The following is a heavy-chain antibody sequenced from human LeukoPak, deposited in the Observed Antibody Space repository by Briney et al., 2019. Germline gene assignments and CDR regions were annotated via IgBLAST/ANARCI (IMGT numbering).Heavy chain of an antibody. D-gene: IGHD4/OR15-4a*01. CDR3: ARDRMGLTSLGRSALDS. CDR1: GFTFSSSA. V-gene: IGHV3-23*01. J-gene: IGHJ4*02. Sequence: GGSLRLSCAASGFTFSSSAMSWVRQVPGKGLEWVSGISASGGSTSYADSVRGRFTISRDNSKNTLYVQMNSLRDEDTAVYYCARDRMGLTSLGRSALDSWGQGILVIVSS. CDR2: ISASGGST.